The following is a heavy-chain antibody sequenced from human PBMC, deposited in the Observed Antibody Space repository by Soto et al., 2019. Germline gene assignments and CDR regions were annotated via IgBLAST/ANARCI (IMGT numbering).Heavy chain of an antibody. D-gene: IGHD2-15*01. J-gene: IGHJ6*03. CDR1: GGSISSSSYY. CDR2: IYYSGST. V-gene: IGHV4-39*01. CDR3: ARHPGGYCSGGSCYSSYYYYYLDV. Sequence: QLQLQESGPGLVKPSETLSLTCTVSGGSISSSSYYWGWIRQPPGKGLEWIGSIYYSGSTYYNPSVQTRATRSVDTSKNQFSLKLSYVTAAGTAVYYCARHPGGYCSGGSCYSSYYYYYLDVWGKGTTVTVSS.